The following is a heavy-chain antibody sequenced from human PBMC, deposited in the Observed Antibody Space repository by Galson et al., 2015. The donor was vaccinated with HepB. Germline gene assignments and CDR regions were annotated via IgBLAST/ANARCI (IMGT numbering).Heavy chain of an antibody. Sequence: SETLSLTCAVYSGSLSGYYWSWIRQPPGKGLGWIGEINHSGSTHYNPSLKSRVTMLVDTSKNQFSLNLGSVTAADTAVYYCARADVDPPYASDYWGQGTLVTVSS. CDR1: SGSLSGYY. CDR2: INHSGST. V-gene: IGHV4-34*01. J-gene: IGHJ4*02. CDR3: ARADVDPPYASDY. D-gene: IGHD4-17*01.